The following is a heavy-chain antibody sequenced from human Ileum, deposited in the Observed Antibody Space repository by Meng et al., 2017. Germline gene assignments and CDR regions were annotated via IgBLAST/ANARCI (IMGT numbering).Heavy chain of an antibody. CDR3: ARDGGAAPDYFDY. D-gene: IGHD3-16*01. CDR1: GDSVSSNSAA. CDR2: RYYRSKWYN. Sequence: QVQLQQSGPGLVMPSQTRSLSCASSGDSVSSNSAAWDWIRQSPSRGLEWLGRRYYRSKWYNNYAVSVRSRISINPDTSKNQFSLQLNSVTPEDTAVYYCARDGGAAPDYFDYWGQGTLVTVSS. J-gene: IGHJ4*02. V-gene: IGHV6-1*01.